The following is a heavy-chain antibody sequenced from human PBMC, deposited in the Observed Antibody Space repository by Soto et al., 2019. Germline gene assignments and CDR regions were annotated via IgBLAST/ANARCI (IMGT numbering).Heavy chain of an antibody. J-gene: IGHJ4*02. Sequence: ASETLSLTCAVSGGSISSGGYSWSWIRQPPGKGLGWIGYIYHSGSTYYNPSLKSRVTISVDRSKNQFSLKLSSVTAADTAVYYCASLAFGGVIVPYDYWGQGTLVTVSS. V-gene: IGHV4-30-2*01. CDR1: GGSISSGGYS. CDR2: IYHSGST. CDR3: ASLAFGGVIVPYDY. D-gene: IGHD3-16*02.